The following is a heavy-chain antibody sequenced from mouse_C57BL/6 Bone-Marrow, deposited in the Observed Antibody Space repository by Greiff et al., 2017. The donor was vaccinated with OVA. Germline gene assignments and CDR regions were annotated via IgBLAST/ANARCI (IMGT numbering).Heavy chain of an antibody. Sequence: QVQLQQPGAELVKPGASVKLSCKASGYTFTSYWMHWVKQRPGQGLEWIGMIHPNSGSTKYNEKFKSKATMTVDKSSSTAYMQLSSLTSEDSAVYYCARCFFYYAMDYWGQGTSVTVSS. J-gene: IGHJ4*01. CDR3: ARCFFYYAMDY. V-gene: IGHV1-64*01. CDR1: GYTFTSYW. CDR2: IHPNSGST.